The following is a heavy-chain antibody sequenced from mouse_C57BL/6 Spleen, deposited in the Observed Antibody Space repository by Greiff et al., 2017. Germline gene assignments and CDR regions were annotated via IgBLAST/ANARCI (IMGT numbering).Heavy chain of an antibody. CDR2: IGPGSGST. J-gene: IGHJ3*01. CDR1: GYTFTDYY. CDR3: ARSYYGSSSAWFAY. V-gene: IGHV1-77*01. D-gene: IGHD1-1*01. Sequence: QVQLQQSGAELVKPGASVKISCKASGYTFTDYYINWVKQRPGQGLEWIGKIGPGSGSTYYNEKFKGKATLTADKSSSTAYMQLSSLTSEDSAVYCWARSYYGSSSAWFAYWGQGTLVTVSA.